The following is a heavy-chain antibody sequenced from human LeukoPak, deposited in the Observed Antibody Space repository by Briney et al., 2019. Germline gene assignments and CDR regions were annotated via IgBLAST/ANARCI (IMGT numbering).Heavy chain of an antibody. J-gene: IGHJ4*02. CDR3: ARGGDDSGLYFAY. Sequence: ASVNVSCTASGYTFTGFYIHWVRQAPGQGLEWMAWINPQSGATNYAQKFQGRVTMTRDMSISTAYMDVTSLRSDDTAVYYCARGGDDSGLYFAYWGQGTLVTVSS. CDR1: GYTFTGFY. CDR2: INPQSGAT. D-gene: IGHD3-22*01. V-gene: IGHV1-2*02.